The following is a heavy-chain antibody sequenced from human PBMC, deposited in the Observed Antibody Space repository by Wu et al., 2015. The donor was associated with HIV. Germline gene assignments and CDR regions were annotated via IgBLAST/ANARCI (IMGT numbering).Heavy chain of an antibody. CDR3: ASSVSTTVVTPGAFDI. J-gene: IGHJ3*02. CDR1: GGTFSSYA. D-gene: IGHD4-23*01. Sequence: QVQLVQSGAEVKKPGSSVKVSCKASGGTFSSYAISWVRQAPGQGLEWMGRIIPIFGTANYAQKFQGRVTITADESTSTAYMELSSLRSEDTAVYYCASSVSTTVVTPGAFDIWGQGTMVTVSS. CDR2: IIPIFGTA. V-gene: IGHV1-69*13.